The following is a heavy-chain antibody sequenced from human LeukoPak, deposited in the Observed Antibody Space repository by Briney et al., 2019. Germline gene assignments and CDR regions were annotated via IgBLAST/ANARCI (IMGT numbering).Heavy chain of an antibody. J-gene: IGHJ6*02. CDR1: GFTVSSNY. CDR2: IYSGGST. Sequence: GGSLRLSCAASGFTVSSNYMSWVRQAPGKGLEWGSVIYSGGSTYYADSVKGRFTISRDNSKNTLYLQMNSLRAEDTAVYYCARGQQLASYYYYYGMDVWGQGTTVTVSS. V-gene: IGHV3-53*01. CDR3: ARGQQLASYYYYYGMDV. D-gene: IGHD6-13*01.